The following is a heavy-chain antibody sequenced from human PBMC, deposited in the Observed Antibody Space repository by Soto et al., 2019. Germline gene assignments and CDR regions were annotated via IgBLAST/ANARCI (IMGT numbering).Heavy chain of an antibody. D-gene: IGHD6-13*01. J-gene: IGHJ5*02. CDR2: ISTSGST. CDR3: ARGGARIAAAASSVWFDP. V-gene: IGHV4-4*07. Sequence: PSETLSLTCTVSGGSISSYYWSWIRQPAGKGLEWIGRISTSGSTNYNPSLKSRVTMSIDTSKNQFSLKLSSVTAADTAVYYCARGGARIAAAASSVWFDPWGQGTLVTVSS. CDR1: GGSISSYY.